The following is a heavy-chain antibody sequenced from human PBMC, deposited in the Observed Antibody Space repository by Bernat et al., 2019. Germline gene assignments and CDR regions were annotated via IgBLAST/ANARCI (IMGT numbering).Heavy chain of an antibody. Sequence: EVQLLESGGGLAQPGGSLRLSCAASGFTFSSYAMSWVRQVPGKGLEWVSGIGGRGGSTYYADSVKGRFTISRDNSKNTLYLQMNSLRAEDTAVYHCAREVAKDIVVVVGATGLDYWGQGTLVTVSS. CDR3: AREVAKDIVVVVGATGLDY. D-gene: IGHD2-15*01. J-gene: IGHJ4*02. CDR1: GFTFSSYA. V-gene: IGHV3-23*01. CDR2: IGGRGGST.